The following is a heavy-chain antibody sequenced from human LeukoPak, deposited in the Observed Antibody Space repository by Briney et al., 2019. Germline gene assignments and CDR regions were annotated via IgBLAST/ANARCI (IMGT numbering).Heavy chain of an antibody. Sequence: SVKVSCKASGGTFSSYAISWVRQAPGQGLEWMGGIIPIFGTANYAQKFQGRVTITADESTSTAYMELSSLRSEDTAVYYCAKDLGVVVISTFDYWGQGTLVTVSS. V-gene: IGHV1-69*13. CDR2: IIPIFGTA. J-gene: IGHJ4*02. CDR1: GGTFSSYA. CDR3: AKDLGVVVISTFDY. D-gene: IGHD3-22*01.